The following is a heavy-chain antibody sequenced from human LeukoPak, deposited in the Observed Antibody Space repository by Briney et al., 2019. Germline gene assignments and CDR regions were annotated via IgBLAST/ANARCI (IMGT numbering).Heavy chain of an antibody. J-gene: IGHJ4*02. CDR3: ANGWYSSGWYDYYFDY. Sequence: GRSLRPARAASGFTFSSYAMGWARHAAGEGMEWVASISGSGGSTYYADSVKGRFTTSRESSKNTRYLHMKRLRTENTHAYLCANGWYSSGWYDYYFDYWGQGTLGTVSP. V-gene: IGHV3-23*01. D-gene: IGHD6-19*01. CDR2: ISGSGGST. CDR1: GFTFSSYA.